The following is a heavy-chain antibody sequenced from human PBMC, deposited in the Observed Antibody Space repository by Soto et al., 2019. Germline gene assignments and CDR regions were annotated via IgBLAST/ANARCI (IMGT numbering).Heavy chain of an antibody. J-gene: IGHJ1*01. CDR2: IYYSGST. CDR3: ARARAFSSTFDEEYFQH. Sequence: PSETLSITCTVSGGSISSGGYYWSWIRQHPGKGLEWIGYIYYSGSTYYNPSLKSRVTISVDTSKNQFSLKLSSVTAADTAVYYCARARAFSSTFDEEYFQHWGQGTLVTVSS. V-gene: IGHV4-31*03. CDR1: GGSISSGGYY. D-gene: IGHD3-9*01.